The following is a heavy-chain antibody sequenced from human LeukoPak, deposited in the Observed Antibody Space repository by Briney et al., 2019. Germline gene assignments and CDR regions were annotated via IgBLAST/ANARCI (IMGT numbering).Heavy chain of an antibody. Sequence: ASVKVSCKASGYTFTTYGISWVRQAPGQGLEWMGWISAYNGNTNYAQKPQGRVTMTPDTSTSTAYMELRSLRSDDTAVYYCARGKASQSTNYFDYWGQGTLVTVSS. V-gene: IGHV1-18*01. J-gene: IGHJ4*02. CDR2: ISAYNGNT. D-gene: IGHD5/OR15-5a*01. CDR3: ARGKASQSTNYFDY. CDR1: GYTFTTYG.